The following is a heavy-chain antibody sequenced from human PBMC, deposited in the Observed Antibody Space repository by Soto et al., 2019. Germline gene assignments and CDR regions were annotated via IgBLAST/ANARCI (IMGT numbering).Heavy chain of an antibody. J-gene: IGHJ5*01. CDR1: GGSVRAPDW. D-gene: IGHD1-1*01. Sequence: TLSLTCTLSGGSVRAPDWWNWVRQSPDKGLEWIAEVHISGHSNYNPSLRSRVSVSIDSSKKQFYLNLNSVTAADTAIDYCARGRQGGSARNCHLDPWGQGNQVTVYS. CDR2: VHISGHS. V-gene: IGHV4-4*02. CDR3: ARGRQGGSARNCHLDP.